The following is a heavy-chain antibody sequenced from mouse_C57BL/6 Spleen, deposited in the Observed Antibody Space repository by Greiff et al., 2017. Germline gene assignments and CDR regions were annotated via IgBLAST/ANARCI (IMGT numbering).Heavy chain of an antibody. Sequence: QVQLQQSGAELVKPGASVKISCKASGYAFSSYWMNWVKQRPGKGLEWIGQIYPGDGDTNYNGKFKGKATLTADKSSSTAYMQLSSLTSEDSAVYFCARSGYEYDWYFDVWGTGTTVTVSS. D-gene: IGHD2-4*01. V-gene: IGHV1-80*01. CDR3: ARSGYEYDWYFDV. CDR2: IYPGDGDT. CDR1: GYAFSSYW. J-gene: IGHJ1*03.